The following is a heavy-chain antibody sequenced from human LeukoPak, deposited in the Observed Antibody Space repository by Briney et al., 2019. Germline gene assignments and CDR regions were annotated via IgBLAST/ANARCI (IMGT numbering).Heavy chain of an antibody. D-gene: IGHD6-25*01. V-gene: IGHV3-30*18. CDR2: ISYDGSNK. CDR1: GFTFSSYG. CDR3: ANEWGSADNYMDV. Sequence: PWRSLRLSCAASGFTFSSYGMHWVRQGPGKGLGWVAVISYDGSNKYYADSLKGRFTISRDNSKNTLYLQMTSLRAEETAVYYCANEWGSADNYMDVWGKGTTVTVSS. J-gene: IGHJ6*03.